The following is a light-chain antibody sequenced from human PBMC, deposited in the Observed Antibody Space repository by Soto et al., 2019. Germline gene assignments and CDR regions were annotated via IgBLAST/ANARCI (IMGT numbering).Light chain of an antibody. J-gene: IGKJ4*01. CDR1: QRIYSN. V-gene: IGKV3-15*01. CDR2: GAF. Sequence: EIVMTQSPATLSVSPGERVTFSCRASQRIYSNLAWYQHTPGQAPRLLISGAFTGATGLPSRFSGSGSGTDFTLTINSLQSEDVAVYYCQQYHHWPVTFGGGTKVDIK. CDR3: QQYHHWPVT.